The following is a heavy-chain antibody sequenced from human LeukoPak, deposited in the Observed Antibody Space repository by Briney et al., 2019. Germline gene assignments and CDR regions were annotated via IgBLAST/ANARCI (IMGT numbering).Heavy chain of an antibody. V-gene: IGHV1-18*01. D-gene: IGHD6-13*01. Sequence: ASVKVSCKASGYTXTSYGISWVRQAPGQGLEWMGWISAYNGNTNYAQKLQGRVTMTTDTSTSTAYMELRSLRSDDTAVYYCAREASSSWYGDNWFDPWGQGTLVTVSS. CDR1: GYTXTSYG. CDR3: AREASSSWYGDNWFDP. J-gene: IGHJ5*02. CDR2: ISAYNGNT.